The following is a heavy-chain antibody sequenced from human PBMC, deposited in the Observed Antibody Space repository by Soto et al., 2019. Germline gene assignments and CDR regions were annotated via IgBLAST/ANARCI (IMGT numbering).Heavy chain of an antibody. D-gene: IGHD6-6*01. Sequence: SVKVSCKASGGTFSSYAISWVRQAPGQGLEWMGGIIPIFGTANYAQKFQGRVTITADESTSTAYMELSSLRSEDTAVYYCERVGKLDGRGYFDYWGQGTLVTVSS. CDR1: GGTFSSYA. CDR2: IIPIFGTA. V-gene: IGHV1-69*13. J-gene: IGHJ4*02. CDR3: ERVGKLDGRGYFDY.